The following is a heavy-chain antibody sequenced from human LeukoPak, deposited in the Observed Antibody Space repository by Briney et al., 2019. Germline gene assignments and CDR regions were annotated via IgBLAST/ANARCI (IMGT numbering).Heavy chain of an antibody. CDR2: ISSSSSYI. Sequence: GGSLRLSCAASGFTFSSYSMNWVRQAPGKGLEWVSSISSSSSYIYYADSVKGRFTISRDNAKNSLYLQMNSLRAEDTAVYYCARGFSPIAAAETSWFDPWGQGTLVTVSS. V-gene: IGHV3-21*01. D-gene: IGHD6-13*01. CDR1: GFTFSSYS. CDR3: ARGFSPIAAAETSWFDP. J-gene: IGHJ5*02.